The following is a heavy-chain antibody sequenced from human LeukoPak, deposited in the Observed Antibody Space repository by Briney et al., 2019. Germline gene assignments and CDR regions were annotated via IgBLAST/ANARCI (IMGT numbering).Heavy chain of an antibody. J-gene: IGHJ4*02. CDR2: IYPGDSDT. V-gene: IGHV5-51*01. D-gene: IGHD3-10*01. CDR1: GYSFTSYW. CDR3: ARGRPLLWFGELLSPAYYFDY. Sequence: GESLKISCKGSGYSFTSYWIGWVRQMPGKGLEWMGIIYPGDSDTRYSPSFQGQVTISADKSISTAYLQWSSLKASDTAMYYCARGRPLLWFGELLSPAYYFDYWGQGTLVTVSS.